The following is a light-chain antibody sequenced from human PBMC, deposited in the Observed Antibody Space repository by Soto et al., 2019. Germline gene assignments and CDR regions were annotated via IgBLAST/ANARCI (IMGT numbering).Light chain of an antibody. CDR1: SSDFGAYNY. V-gene: IGLV2-14*01. CDR3: SAFTNINTVV. CDR2: EVN. Sequence: QSALTQPASVSGSPGQSITISCTGTSSDFGAYNYAAWYQQHPGKAPNLMLYEVNNRPSGVSDRFSGSKSSNTASLTISGPQPEAEADYYCSAFTNINTVVFGGGTKLTVL. J-gene: IGLJ2*01.